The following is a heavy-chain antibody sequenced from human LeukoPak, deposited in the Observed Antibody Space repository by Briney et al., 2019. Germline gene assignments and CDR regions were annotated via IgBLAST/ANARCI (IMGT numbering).Heavy chain of an antibody. J-gene: IGHJ4*02. D-gene: IGHD3-10*01. CDR3: TTAPLLWSGDYLHN. CDR1: GFTSSNAC. Sequence: VGCLRLSCAASGFTSSNACMSWVRQAPGKRLEWVGRIKSKTDGGTTDYAAPVKGRFTISREDSKTTLYLQMNSLKTEDTAVYYCTTAPLLWSGDYLHNWGQGTLVTVSS. CDR2: IKSKTDGGTT. V-gene: IGHV3-15*01.